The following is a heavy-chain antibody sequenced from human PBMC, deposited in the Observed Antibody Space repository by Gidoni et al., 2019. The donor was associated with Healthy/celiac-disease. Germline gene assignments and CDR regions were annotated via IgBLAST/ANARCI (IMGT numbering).Heavy chain of an antibody. CDR2: IRSKANSYAT. Sequence: EVQLVESGGGLVQPGGSLKLSCAASGFTFSGSAMHWVRQASGKGLEWVGRIRSKANSYATAYAASVKGRFTISRDDSKNTAYLQMNSLKTEDTAVYYCTRDSVQIVGANGAFDIWGQGTMVTVSS. D-gene: IGHD1-26*01. J-gene: IGHJ3*02. CDR3: TRDSVQIVGANGAFDI. CDR1: GFTFSGSA. V-gene: IGHV3-73*01.